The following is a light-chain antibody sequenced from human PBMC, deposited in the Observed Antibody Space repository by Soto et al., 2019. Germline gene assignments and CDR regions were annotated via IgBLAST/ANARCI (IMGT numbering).Light chain of an antibody. J-gene: IGLJ3*02. V-gene: IGLV2-14*01. CDR3: SPYTSSNSVV. CDR2: DVS. CDR1: SSDVGDYNY. Sequence: QSVLTQPASVSGSPGQSITISCTGTSSDVGDYNYVSWYQLHPGKAPKLMIYDVSSRPSGVSDRFSGSKFGNTASLTVSGLQAEDEADYYCSPYTSSNSVVFGGGTKLTVL.